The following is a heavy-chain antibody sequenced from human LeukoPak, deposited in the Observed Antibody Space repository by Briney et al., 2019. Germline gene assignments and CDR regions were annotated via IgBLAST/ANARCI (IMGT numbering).Heavy chain of an antibody. Sequence: VSVIFGGGGTYYGDSVRGRFTISRDNSKNTLYLQMNSLRAEDTAVYYCAKDVPAGYFDSWGQGTLVTVSS. D-gene: IGHD2-2*01. CDR2: IFGGGGT. CDR3: AKDVPAGYFDS. V-gene: IGHV3-53*01. J-gene: IGHJ4*02.